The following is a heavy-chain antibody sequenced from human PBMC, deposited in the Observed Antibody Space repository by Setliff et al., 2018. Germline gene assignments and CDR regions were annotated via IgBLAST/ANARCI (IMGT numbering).Heavy chain of an antibody. D-gene: IGHD2-8*01. CDR2: ISGYSGKT. CDR1: TNALADSV. V-gene: IGHV1-18*01. Sequence: ASVKVSCKTSTNALADSVVSWVRQAPGQGLEWVGWISGYSGKTYYAQRLQDRVTLTTDTSTNTFYLELRSLRPGDTAVYYCARLVRFCTRTACQRVAGAESWGQGTLVTVSS. J-gene: IGHJ5*01. CDR3: ARLVRFCTRTACQRVAGAES.